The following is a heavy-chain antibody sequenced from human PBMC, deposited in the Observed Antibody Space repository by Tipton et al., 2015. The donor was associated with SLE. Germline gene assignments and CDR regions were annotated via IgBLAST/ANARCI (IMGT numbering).Heavy chain of an antibody. V-gene: IGHV1-69*13. Sequence: QSGAEVKKPGASEKVSCKASGYTFTSYGISWVRQAPGQGLEWMGGIIPIFGTANYAQKFQGRVTITADESTSTAYMELSSLRSEDTAVYYCARETTPSVGATYDAFDIWGQGTLVTVSS. J-gene: IGHJ3*02. D-gene: IGHD1-26*01. CDR3: ARETTPSVGATYDAFDI. CDR2: IIPIFGTA. CDR1: GYTFTSYG.